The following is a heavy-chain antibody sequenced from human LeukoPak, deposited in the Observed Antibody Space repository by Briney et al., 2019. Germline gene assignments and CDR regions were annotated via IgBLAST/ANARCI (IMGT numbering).Heavy chain of an antibody. Sequence: PSETLSLTCTVSGGSISSSSYYWGWIRQPPGKGLEWIGSIYYSGSTYYNPSLKSRVTISVDTSKNQFSLKLSSVTAADTAVYYCARRRFGMDVWGQGTTVTVSS. CDR2: IYYSGST. V-gene: IGHV4-39*01. J-gene: IGHJ6*02. CDR3: ARRRFGMDV. CDR1: GGSISSSSYY. D-gene: IGHD3-3*01.